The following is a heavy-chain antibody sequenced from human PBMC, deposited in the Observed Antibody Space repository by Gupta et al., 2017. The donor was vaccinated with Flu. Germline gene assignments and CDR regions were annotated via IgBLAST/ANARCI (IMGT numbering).Heavy chain of an antibody. CDR3: ARSTTHNYYYYMDV. D-gene: IGHD4-11*01. CDR1: GFTFSTYW. V-gene: IGHV3-74*01. Sequence: EVQLVESGGGLVQPGGSLRLSCAASGFTFSTYWMHWVRQAPGKGLVWVSRISSDGSTTSFADSVTGRFTISRDNAKNTLYLQMNSLRAEDTAVYYCARSTTHNYYYYMDVWGKGTTVTVSS. CDR2: ISSDGSTT. J-gene: IGHJ6*03.